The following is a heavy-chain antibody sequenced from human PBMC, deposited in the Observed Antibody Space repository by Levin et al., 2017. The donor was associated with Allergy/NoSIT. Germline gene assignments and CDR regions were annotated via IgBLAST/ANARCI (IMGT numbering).Heavy chain of an antibody. Sequence: SQTLSLTCAVSGGSISSGGYSWSWIRQPPGKGLEWIGYIYHSGSTYYNPSLKSRVTISVDRSKNQFSLKLSSVTAADTAVYYCARGKPANIGAFDYWGQGTLVTVSS. CDR1: GGSISSGGYS. J-gene: IGHJ4*02. CDR2: IYHSGST. V-gene: IGHV4-30-2*01. CDR3: ARGKPANIGAFDY. D-gene: IGHD1-26*01.